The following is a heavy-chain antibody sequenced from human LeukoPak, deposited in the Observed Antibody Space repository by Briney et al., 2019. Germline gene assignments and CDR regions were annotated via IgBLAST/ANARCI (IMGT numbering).Heavy chain of an antibody. CDR3: TTDLSGLGQRLGN. Sequence: AGGSLRLSCAASGFTFSNAWMSWVRQAPGKGLEWVGRIKSRTDGGTTDYAAPVKGRFTISRDDSKNTLYLQMNSLKTEDTAVYYCTTDLSGLGQRLGNWGQGTLVTVSS. CDR2: IKSRTDGGTT. CDR1: GFTFSNAW. J-gene: IGHJ4*02. V-gene: IGHV3-15*01. D-gene: IGHD6-25*01.